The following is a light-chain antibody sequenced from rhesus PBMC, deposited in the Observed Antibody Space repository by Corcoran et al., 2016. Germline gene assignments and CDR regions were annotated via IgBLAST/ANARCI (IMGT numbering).Light chain of an antibody. CDR2: YAS. Sequence: DIQMTQSPSSLSASVGDRVTITCRASQGINNFLSWYQQKQGKAPKPLNDYASSVETGVPSRFSGNASGTHYTLTISILQPEDFATYYCQQHNNSPFTFGPGTTLDI. CDR1: QGINNF. CDR3: QQHNNSPFT. V-gene: IGKV1-66*01. J-gene: IGKJ3*01.